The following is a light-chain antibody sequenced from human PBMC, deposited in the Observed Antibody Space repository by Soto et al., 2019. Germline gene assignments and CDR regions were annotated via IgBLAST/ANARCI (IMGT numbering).Light chain of an antibody. CDR1: QSISRH. J-gene: IGKJ4*01. CDR2: VAS. Sequence: DIQMTQSPSSLSASVGDRVTITCRASQSISRHLGWFQQKPGKAPKRLIYVASSLQSGVPSRFSGSGSGTEFTLTISSLQPDDFATYYCQQYNSYASFGGGTKVDIK. CDR3: QQYNSYAS. V-gene: IGKV1-17*01.